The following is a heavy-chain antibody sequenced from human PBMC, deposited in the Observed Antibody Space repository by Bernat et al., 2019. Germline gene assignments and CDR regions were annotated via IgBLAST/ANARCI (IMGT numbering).Heavy chain of an antibody. CDR2: VHPSNSAT. CDR3: ARHNIWCFDY. CDR1: GYSFTNYW. Sequence: EVQLVQSGAEVKKPGESLKISCQVSGYSFTNYWIGWVRQMPGEGLEWMAIVHPSNSATRYNPSFQGKVTISADKSISTAYLQWSSLKASDTAIYYCARHNIWCFDYWDQGTLVTVSS. D-gene: IGHD2-8*02. J-gene: IGHJ4*02. V-gene: IGHV5-51*01.